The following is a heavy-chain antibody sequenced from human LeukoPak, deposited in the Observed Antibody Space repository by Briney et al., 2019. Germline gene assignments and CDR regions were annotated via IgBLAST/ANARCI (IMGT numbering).Heavy chain of an antibody. CDR3: ARGARLPKRYCSSTSCYWALDAFDI. CDR1: GYTFTSYG. Sequence: ASVTVSCKASGYTFTSYGISWVRQAPGQGLEWMGWISAYNGNTNYAQKLQGRVTMTTDTSTSTAYMELRSLRSDDTAVYYCARGARLPKRYCSSTSCYWALDAFDIWGQGTMVTVSS. J-gene: IGHJ3*02. V-gene: IGHV1-18*01. D-gene: IGHD2-2*01. CDR2: ISAYNGNT.